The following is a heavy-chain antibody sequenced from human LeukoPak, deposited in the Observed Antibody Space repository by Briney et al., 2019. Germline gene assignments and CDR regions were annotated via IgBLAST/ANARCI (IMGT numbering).Heavy chain of an antibody. CDR2: ITNSGYTM. D-gene: IGHD6-13*01. Sequence: PGGSLGLSCEAAGSPFDDYFMGGVRRPPGKGLEWVSYITNSGYTMYYADSVRGRFTFSKDNAKNSLYLHMSGLRAEDTAVYYCARSRARIAAAVYYFDYWGQGTPVTVSS. V-gene: IGHV3-11*01. CDR3: ARSRARIAAAVYYFDY. J-gene: IGHJ4*02. CDR1: GSPFDDYF.